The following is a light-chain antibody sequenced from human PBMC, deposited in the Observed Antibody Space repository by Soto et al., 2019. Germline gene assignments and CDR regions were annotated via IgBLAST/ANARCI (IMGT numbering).Light chain of an antibody. CDR2: EAS. V-gene: IGKV1-33*01. J-gene: IGKJ4*01. CDR1: QDITND. CDR3: QQYDNVPLT. Sequence: DIQMTQYPSSLSASVGARVTITCQASQDITNDLNWYQQKPGKAPKVLIYEASNLETGVPSRFSGSGAATDFTFTISSLQPEDIATYFCQQYDNVPLTFGGGTKVEIK.